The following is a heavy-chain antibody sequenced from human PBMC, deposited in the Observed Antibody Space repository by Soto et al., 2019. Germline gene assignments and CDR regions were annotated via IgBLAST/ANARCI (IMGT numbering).Heavy chain of an antibody. V-gene: IGHV4-4*07. CDR3: ARDREGSYDLDY. CDR1: GVSISSYY. CDR2: IYTSGST. J-gene: IGHJ4*02. Sequence: ECLSITCTVSGVSISSYYWSWIRQPAGKGLEWIGRIYTSGSTNYNPSLKSRVTMSVDTSKNQFSLKLSSVTAADTAVYYCARDREGSYDLDYWGQGTLVTVYS. D-gene: IGHD5-12*01.